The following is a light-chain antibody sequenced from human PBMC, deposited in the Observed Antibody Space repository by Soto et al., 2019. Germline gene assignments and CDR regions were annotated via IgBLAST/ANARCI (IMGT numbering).Light chain of an antibody. V-gene: IGKV3-15*01. Sequence: ETVFTQSPGPLALSPGERASPPRRANQSVYGTYLAWYQQRPGQAPRLXXYGSSIRATGSPARFSGSGSGREFSLTISSLLSEDFAVYYCQQHNNCPPSTFGQGTRLEIK. J-gene: IGKJ5*01. CDR3: QQHNNCPPST. CDR2: GSS. CDR1: QSVYGTY.